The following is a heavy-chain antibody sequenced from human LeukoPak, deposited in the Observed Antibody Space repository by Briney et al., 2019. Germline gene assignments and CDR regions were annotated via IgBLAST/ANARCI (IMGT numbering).Heavy chain of an antibody. D-gene: IGHD3-3*01. CDR3: ARGVYYDFWSGYRQNWFDP. CDR2: MNPNSGNT. J-gene: IGHJ5*02. CDR1: GYTFTGYY. Sequence: ASVKVSCKASGYTFTGYYMHWVRQATGQGLEWMGWMNPNSGNTGYAQKFQGRVTMTRNTSISTAYMELSSLRSEDTAVYYCARGVYYDFWSGYRQNWFDPWGQGTLVTVSS. V-gene: IGHV1-8*02.